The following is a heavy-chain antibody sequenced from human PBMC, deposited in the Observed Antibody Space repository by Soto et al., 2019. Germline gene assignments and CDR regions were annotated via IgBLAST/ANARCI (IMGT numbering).Heavy chain of an antibody. Sequence: SETLSLTCTVSGGSISSYYWSWIRQPPGKGLEWIGYIYYSGSTNYNPSIKSRVTISVDTSKNQFSLKLSSVTAADTAVYYCARARITMKKGFDPWGQGTLVTVSS. V-gene: IGHV4-59*01. D-gene: IGHD3-22*01. J-gene: IGHJ5*02. CDR3: ARARITMKKGFDP. CDR2: IYYSGST. CDR1: GGSISSYY.